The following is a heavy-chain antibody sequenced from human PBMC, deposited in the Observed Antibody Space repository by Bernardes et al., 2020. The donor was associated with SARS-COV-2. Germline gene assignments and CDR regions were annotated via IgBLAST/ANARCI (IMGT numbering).Heavy chain of an antibody. V-gene: IGHV4-59*08. Sequence: SETLSLTCTVPGGSISSYYWSWIRQPPGKGLEWIGYIYYSGSTNYNPSLKSRVTISVDTSKNQFSLKLSSVTAADTAVYYCARHYDTEDYWGQGTLVAVSS. D-gene: IGHD3-16*01. CDR3: ARHYDTEDY. CDR1: GGSISSYY. J-gene: IGHJ4*02. CDR2: IYYSGST.